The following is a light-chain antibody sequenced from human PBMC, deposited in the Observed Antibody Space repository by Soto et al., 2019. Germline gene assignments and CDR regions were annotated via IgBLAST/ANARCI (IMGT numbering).Light chain of an antibody. CDR2: GAS. CDR1: QSVSSN. J-gene: IGKJ1*01. Sequence: EIVMTQSPATLSVSPGERATLSSRASQSVSSNLAWYQQKPGQAPRLLIYGASTRATGIPARFSGSGSGTEFTLTISSLQSEYFAIYFCQQYNNWPPDRTFGQGTKVEIK. V-gene: IGKV3-15*01. CDR3: QQYNNWPPDRT.